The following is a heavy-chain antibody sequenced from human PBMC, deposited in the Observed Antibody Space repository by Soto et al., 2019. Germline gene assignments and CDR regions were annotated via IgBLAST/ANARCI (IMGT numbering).Heavy chain of an antibody. CDR1: GGSFNTYS. CDR3: ARLWVIATRDD. Sequence: QVQLVQSGSEVQKPGSSVKVSCRASGGSFNTYSINWVRQAPGHALEWIGGIIPMFRNANYAQKFTGRVTITADASTSTVSMELSSLPSEYPAVYYCARLWVIATRDDWGQGTLVTVS. D-gene: IGHD1-26*01. V-gene: IGHV1-69*12. CDR2: IIPMFRNA. J-gene: IGHJ4*02.